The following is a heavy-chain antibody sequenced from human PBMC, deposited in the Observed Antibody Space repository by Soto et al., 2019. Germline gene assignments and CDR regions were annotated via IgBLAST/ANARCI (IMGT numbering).Heavy chain of an antibody. J-gene: IGHJ4*02. Sequence: EVQLVESGGGLVQPGGSLRLSCAGSGFTFSDYWMGWIRQAPGKGLEWVANIKKDGSTQYYVDSVRGRFTISRDNAKNSVYLHMNSLRVEYTAVDSCARHGDYGFDYWGQGTMVTASS. CDR3: ARHGDYGFDY. V-gene: IGHV3-7*02. CDR2: IKKDGSTQ. CDR1: GFTFSDYW. D-gene: IGHD4-17*01.